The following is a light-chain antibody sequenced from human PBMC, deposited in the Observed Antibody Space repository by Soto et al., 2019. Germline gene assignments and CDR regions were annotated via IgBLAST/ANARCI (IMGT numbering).Light chain of an antibody. CDR3: QPYKNRPLS. J-gene: IGKJ5*01. Sequence: TRSRATVSVSPGERATLSCRASQSARSSLAWYQQKPGQAPRLLIYDVSIRATGVPARFSGTGSETDFTLTVSGLQSEDSAVHFCQPYKNRPLSFGKGTRLENK. V-gene: IGKV3-15*01. CDR1: QSARSS. CDR2: DVS.